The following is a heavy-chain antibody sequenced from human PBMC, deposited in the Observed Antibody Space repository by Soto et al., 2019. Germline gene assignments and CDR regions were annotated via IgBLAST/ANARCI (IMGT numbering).Heavy chain of an antibody. V-gene: IGHV3-73*01. Sequence: GGSLRLSCAASGFTLSGSAMHWVRQASGKGLEWVGRIRSKANSYATAYAASVKGRFTISRDDSKNTAYLQMNSLKTEDTAVYYCTRHDSNYDFWSGSPPRYGMDVWGQGTTVTVSS. CDR3: TRHDSNYDFWSGSPPRYGMDV. D-gene: IGHD3-3*01. CDR2: IRSKANSYAT. J-gene: IGHJ6*02. CDR1: GFTLSGSA.